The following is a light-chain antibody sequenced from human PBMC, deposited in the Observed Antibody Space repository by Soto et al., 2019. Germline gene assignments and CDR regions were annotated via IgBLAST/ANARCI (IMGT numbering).Light chain of an antibody. Sequence: QSALTQPASVSGSPGQSITISCTGTSSDVGGYNNVSWYQQHPGKAPKLMISEVSNRPSGASHRFSGSKSGNAASLSISGRQAEDEADSCCCSDPSSRKVFGPGTELTVL. CDR1: SSDVGGYNN. V-gene: IGLV2-14*01. CDR3: CSDPSSRKV. CDR2: EVS. J-gene: IGLJ2*01.